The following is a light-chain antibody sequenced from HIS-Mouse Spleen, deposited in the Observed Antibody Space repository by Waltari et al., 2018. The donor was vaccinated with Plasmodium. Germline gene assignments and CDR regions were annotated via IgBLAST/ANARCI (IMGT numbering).Light chain of an antibody. CDR3: SSYTSSSTWV. CDR2: EVS. Sequence: QSALTQPASVSGSPGQSIPIPCTGPSSDVGGYNDVFWYQQLPGKAPKLMIYEVSNRPSGVSNRFSGSKSGNTASLTISGLQAEDEADYYCSSYTSSSTWVFGGGTKLTVL. J-gene: IGLJ3*02. CDR1: SSDVGGYND. V-gene: IGLV2-14*01.